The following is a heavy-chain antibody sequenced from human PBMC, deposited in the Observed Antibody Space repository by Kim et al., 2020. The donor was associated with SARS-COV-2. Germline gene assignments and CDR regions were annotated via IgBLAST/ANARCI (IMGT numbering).Heavy chain of an antibody. CDR1: GYTFTTYW. CDR2: IYPGDSDT. D-gene: IGHD2-8*02. V-gene: IGHV5-51*01. Sequence: GESLKISCKGSGYTFTTYWIGWVRQMPGKGLELLGIIYPGDSDTRYSPSLQGQVTISADKSISTAFLQWSSLKASDTAMYYCARHISIFTDPRGYYYGMDVWGQGTTVTVSS. J-gene: IGHJ6*02. CDR3: ARHISIFTDPRGYYYGMDV.